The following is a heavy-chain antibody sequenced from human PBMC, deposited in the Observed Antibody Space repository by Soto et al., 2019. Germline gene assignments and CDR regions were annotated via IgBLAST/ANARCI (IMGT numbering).Heavy chain of an antibody. CDR2: TSAYNGNT. CDR3: ARTRGYSYGLDY. Sequence: QVQLVQSGAEVKKPGASVKVSCKASGYTFTSYGISWVRQAPGQGLEWMGWTSAYNGNTNYAKKFQGRVTMTTDPSPSAAYVELRSLRSDDTAVYYCARTRGYSYGLDYWGQGTLVTVSS. V-gene: IGHV1-18*01. D-gene: IGHD5-18*01. J-gene: IGHJ4*02. CDR1: GYTFTSYG.